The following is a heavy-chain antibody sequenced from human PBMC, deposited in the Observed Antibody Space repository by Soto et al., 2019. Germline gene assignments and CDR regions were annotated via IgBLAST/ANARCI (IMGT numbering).Heavy chain of an antibody. J-gene: IGHJ4*02. D-gene: IGHD3-22*01. CDR2: ISYDGSNK. Sequence: GGSLRLSCAASGFTFSSYGMHWVRQAPGKGLEWVAVISYDGSNKYYADSVKGRFTISRDNSKNTLYLQMNSLRAEDTAVYYCAKLRGDYDSSGYYYFDYWGQGTPVTVSS. CDR3: AKLRGDYDSSGYYYFDY. V-gene: IGHV3-30*18. CDR1: GFTFSSYG.